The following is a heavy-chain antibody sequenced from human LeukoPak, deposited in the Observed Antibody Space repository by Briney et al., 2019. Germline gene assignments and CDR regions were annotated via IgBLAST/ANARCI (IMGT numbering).Heavy chain of an antibody. CDR2: IYYSGSN. Sequence: PLETLCLTCTVSGGSVNSGSYYWSCIRQPPGKGLEWIGYIYYSGSNNYNPSLKNRVTISVDTSKNQFSLKLSSVTAADTAVYYCARLDYSSSYDNWFDPWGQRPVVPVSS. J-gene: IGHJ5*02. V-gene: IGHV4-61*01. D-gene: IGHD6-6*01. CDR1: GGSVNSGSYY. CDR3: ARLDYSSSYDNWFDP.